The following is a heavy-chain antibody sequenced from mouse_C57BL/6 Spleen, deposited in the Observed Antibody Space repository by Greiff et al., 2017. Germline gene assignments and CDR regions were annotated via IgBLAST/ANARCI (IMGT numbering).Heavy chain of an antibody. CDR2: IDPETGGT. CDR1: GYTFTDYE. J-gene: IGHJ4*01. D-gene: IGHD1-1*01. CDR3: TSGYYYGSYYAMDY. Sequence: QVQLQQSGAELVRPGASVTLSCKASGYTFTDYEMHWVKQTPVHGLEWIGAIDPETGGTAYNQKFKGKAILTADKSSSTAYMELRSLTSEDSAVYYCTSGYYYGSYYAMDYWGQGTSVTVSS. V-gene: IGHV1-15*01.